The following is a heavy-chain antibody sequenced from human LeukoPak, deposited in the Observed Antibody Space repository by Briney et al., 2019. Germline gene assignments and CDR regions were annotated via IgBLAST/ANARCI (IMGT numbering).Heavy chain of an antibody. CDR2: IKQDGGEK. Sequence: PGGSLRLSCAASGFTFSSYWMSWVRQAPGKGLEWVANIKQDGGEKYYVDSVKGRFTISRDNAKNSLYLQMNSLRAEDTAVYYCAREADGSGSYYNPSPLDYWGQGTLVTVSS. D-gene: IGHD3-10*01. J-gene: IGHJ4*02. CDR3: AREADGSGSYYNPSPLDY. V-gene: IGHV3-7*01. CDR1: GFTFSSYW.